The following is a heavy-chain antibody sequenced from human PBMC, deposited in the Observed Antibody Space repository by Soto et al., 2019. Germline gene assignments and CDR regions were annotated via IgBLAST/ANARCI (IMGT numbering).Heavy chain of an antibody. CDR1: GGTFSSYA. CDR3: GRVISPIKIFGVVIFGAFKI. D-gene: IGHD3-3*01. CDR2: ILPIFGTA. V-gene: IGHV1-69*13. J-gene: IGHJ3*02. Sequence: SVKVSCKASGGTFSSYAISWVRQAPGQGLEWMGGILPIFGTANYAQKFEGRVTITADESTSTAYMELRRLRHENRATNYCGRVISPIKIFGVVIFGAFKIWAQVTMITVS.